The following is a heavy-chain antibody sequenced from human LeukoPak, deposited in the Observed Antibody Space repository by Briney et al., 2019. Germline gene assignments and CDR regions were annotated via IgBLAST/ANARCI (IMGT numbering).Heavy chain of an antibody. Sequence: PSETLSLTCTVSGGSISSSSYYWGWIRQPPGKGLEWIGSIYYSGSTYYNPSLKSRVTISVDTSKNQFSLKLSSVTAADTAVYYCAKGAKGSSWDNEFDYWGQGTLVTVSS. D-gene: IGHD6-13*01. CDR2: IYYSGST. CDR3: AKGAKGSSWDNEFDY. V-gene: IGHV4-39*01. J-gene: IGHJ4*02. CDR1: GGSISSSSYY.